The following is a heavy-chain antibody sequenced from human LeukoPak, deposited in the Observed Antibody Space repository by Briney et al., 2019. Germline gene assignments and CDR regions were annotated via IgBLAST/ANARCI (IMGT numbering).Heavy chain of an antibody. CDR3: ARGRYSGYDFWFDP. CDR2: IYSSGST. V-gene: IGHV4-61*03. J-gene: IGHJ5*02. D-gene: IGHD5-12*01. CDR1: GGSVSSGNDY. Sequence: AETLSLTCTVSGGSVSSGNDYWSWIRQPPGKGLEWIRYIYSSGSTNYNPSLKSRVTMSADTSRNHFSLRLSSVTAADTAVYYCARGRYSGYDFWFDPWGQGTLVTVSS.